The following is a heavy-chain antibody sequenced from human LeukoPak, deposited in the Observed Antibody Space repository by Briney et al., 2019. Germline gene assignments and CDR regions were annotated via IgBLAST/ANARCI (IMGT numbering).Heavy chain of an antibody. Sequence: GRSLRLSCAASGFTFSSYGMXXXXQAPXXXXEWVAXIWYDGSXXXXXXSVKGXXXXSRDNSKNTLYLQMNSLRAEDTAVYYCARDRSGSLDYWGQGTLVTVSS. J-gene: IGHJ4*02. CDR2: IWYDGSXX. V-gene: IGHV3-33*01. D-gene: IGHD1-26*01. CDR1: GFTFSSYG. CDR3: ARDRSGSLDY.